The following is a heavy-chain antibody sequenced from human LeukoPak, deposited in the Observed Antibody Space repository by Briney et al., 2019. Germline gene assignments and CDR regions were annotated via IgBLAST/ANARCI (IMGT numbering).Heavy chain of an antibody. CDR3: ARENDFWSEGV. CDR2: ISSSGSTI. V-gene: IGHV3-48*03. CDR1: GFTFSSYE. D-gene: IGHD3-3*01. Sequence: GGSLRLSCAASGFTFSSYEMNWVRQAPGKGLEWVSYISSSGSTIYYADSVKGRFTISRDNAKNSLYRQMNSLRAEDTAVYYCARENDFWSEGVWGKGTTVTVSS. J-gene: IGHJ6*04.